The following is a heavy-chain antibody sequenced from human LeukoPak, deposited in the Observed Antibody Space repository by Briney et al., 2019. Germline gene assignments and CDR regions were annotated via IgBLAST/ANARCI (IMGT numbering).Heavy chain of an antibody. D-gene: IGHD1-26*01. CDR3: ARDSGSYQYYFDY. CDR2: IYYSGNT. V-gene: IGHV4-59*12. CDR1: GGSISSYY. J-gene: IGHJ4*02. Sequence: SETLSLTCTVSGGSISSYYWSWIRQPPGKGLEWIGYIYYSGNTNYNPSLKSRVTISVDTSKNQFSLKLSSVTAADTAVYFCARDSGSYQYYFDYWGQGTLVTVSS.